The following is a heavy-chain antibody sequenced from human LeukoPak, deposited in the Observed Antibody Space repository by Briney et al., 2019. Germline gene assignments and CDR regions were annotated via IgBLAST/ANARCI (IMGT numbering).Heavy chain of an antibody. CDR1: GFTVSSNY. Sequence: GGSLRLSCAASGFTVSSNYMSWVHQASGKGLEWVSVIYSGGRTYYADSVKGRFTISRDNSKNTLYLQMNSLRAEDTAVYYCARSLDTALVYYYYVMDVWGQGTTVTVSS. D-gene: IGHD5-18*01. CDR3: ARSLDTALVYYYYVMDV. CDR2: IYSGGRT. V-gene: IGHV3-66*02. J-gene: IGHJ6*02.